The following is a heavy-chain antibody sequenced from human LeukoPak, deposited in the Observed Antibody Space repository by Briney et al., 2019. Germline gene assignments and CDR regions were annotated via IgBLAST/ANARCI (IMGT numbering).Heavy chain of an antibody. Sequence: PGGSLRLSCAASGFTFSSYTMNWVRQAPGKGLEWVSCISSSSTNIYYADSVKGRFTISRDNAKNSLYLQMNSLRAEDTAVYYCARDPGTTMDYWGQGTLVTVSS. J-gene: IGHJ4*02. V-gene: IGHV3-21*01. CDR2: ISSSSTNI. CDR3: ARDPGTTMDY. CDR1: GFTFSSYT. D-gene: IGHD3-10*01.